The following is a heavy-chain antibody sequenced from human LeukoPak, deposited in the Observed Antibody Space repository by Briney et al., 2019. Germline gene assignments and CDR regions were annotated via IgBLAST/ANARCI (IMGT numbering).Heavy chain of an antibody. CDR2: IYSGGST. D-gene: IGHD6-13*01. CDR3: AREYSYSSSCLDY. CDR1: GFTVSSNY. Sequence: GGSLRLSCAASGFTVSSNYMSWVRQAPGRGLEWVSVIYSGGSTYYADSVKGRFTISRDNSKNTLYLQMNSLRAEDTAVYYCAREYSYSSSCLDYWGQGTLVTVSS. V-gene: IGHV3-53*01. J-gene: IGHJ4*02.